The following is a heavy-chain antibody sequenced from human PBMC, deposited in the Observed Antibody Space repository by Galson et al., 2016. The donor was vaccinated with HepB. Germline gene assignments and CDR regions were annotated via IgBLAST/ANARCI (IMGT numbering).Heavy chain of an antibody. D-gene: IGHD2-2*01. V-gene: IGHV4-31*03. CDR2: VYYTGVT. CDR3: ARETQYCSSTSCTFAFGI. Sequence: TLSLTCTVSGGSISSGSYYWSWLRQRPGKGLEWIGYVYYTGVTYYNPSLKSRLIILVDTSRNQFSLNLSSVTAADTAVYYCARETQYCSSTSCTFAFGIWGQGTMVTVSS. J-gene: IGHJ3*02. CDR1: GGSISSGSYY.